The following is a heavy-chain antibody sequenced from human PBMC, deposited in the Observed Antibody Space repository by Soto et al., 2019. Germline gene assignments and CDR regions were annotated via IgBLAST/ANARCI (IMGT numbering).Heavy chain of an antibody. V-gene: IGHV4-31*03. J-gene: IGHJ5*02. CDR3: ARGASGPKLDWFDP. CDR1: GGSISSGTYY. D-gene: IGHD6-25*01. CDR2: IYYSGST. Sequence: SETLSLTCTVSGGSISSGTYYWSWIRQHPGKGLEWIGYIYYSGSTYYNPSLKSRVTISVDTSKNQFSLKLTSVTAADTAVYYCARGASGPKLDWFDPWGQGTLVTVSS.